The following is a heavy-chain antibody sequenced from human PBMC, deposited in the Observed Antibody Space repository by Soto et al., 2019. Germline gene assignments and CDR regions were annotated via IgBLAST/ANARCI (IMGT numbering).Heavy chain of an antibody. D-gene: IGHD3-9*01. CDR2: IYYSGST. J-gene: IGHJ4*02. CDR3: ARVYYVFLMVHDGPEWIVF. Sequence: PSETLSLTCTVSGGSVSSGSYYWSWIRQPPGKGLEWIGYIYYSGSTNYNPSLKSRVTISVDTSKNQFSLKLSSVTAADTAVYYCARVYYVFLMVHDGPEWIVFWCQGTLVTVFS. CDR1: GGSVSSGSYY. V-gene: IGHV4-61*01.